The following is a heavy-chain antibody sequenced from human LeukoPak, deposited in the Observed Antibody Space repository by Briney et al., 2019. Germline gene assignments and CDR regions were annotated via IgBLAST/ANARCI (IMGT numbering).Heavy chain of an antibody. Sequence: AAVKVSCKASGYTFTGYYMHWVRHAPGQGLEWMGWINPNSGGTNYAQKFQGRVTMTRDTSISTAYMELSRLRSDDTAVYYCARVVAAAGRNNWFDPWGQGTLVTVSS. V-gene: IGHV1-2*02. D-gene: IGHD6-13*01. CDR1: GYTFTGYY. J-gene: IGHJ5*02. CDR3: ARVVAAAGRNNWFDP. CDR2: INPNSGGT.